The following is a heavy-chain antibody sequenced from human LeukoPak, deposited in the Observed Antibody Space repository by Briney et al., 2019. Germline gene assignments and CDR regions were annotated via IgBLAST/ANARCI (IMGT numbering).Heavy chain of an antibody. V-gene: IGHV1-46*01. CDR1: GYTFTSYY. D-gene: IGHD3-10*01. CDR3: ARDVPTYGSGSYYNSVNHETVYYYYYGMDV. J-gene: IGHJ6*02. CDR2: INPSGGRT. Sequence: ASVKVSCKASGYTFTSYYMHWVRQAPGQGLEWMGIINPSGGRTSYAQKFQGRVTLTRDTSTSTVYMELSSLRSEDTAVYYCARDVPTYGSGSYYNSVNHETVYYYYYGMDVWGQGTTVTVSS.